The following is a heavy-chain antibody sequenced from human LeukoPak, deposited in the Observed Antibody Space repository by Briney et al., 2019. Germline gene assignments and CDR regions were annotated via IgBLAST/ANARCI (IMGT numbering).Heavy chain of an antibody. CDR3: ARQFLGYKQNWYFDL. CDR1: GDSINSLDL. Sequence: SETLSLTCTVSGDSINSLDLWSWVRQPPGKGLEWIGEMYLSGTTHSNPSVKSRVTISIDKSKNQFFLNLSSVTAADTAVYYCARQFLGYKQNWYFDLWGRGTLVTVSS. D-gene: IGHD1-1*01. CDR2: MYLSGTT. V-gene: IGHV4-4*02. J-gene: IGHJ2*01.